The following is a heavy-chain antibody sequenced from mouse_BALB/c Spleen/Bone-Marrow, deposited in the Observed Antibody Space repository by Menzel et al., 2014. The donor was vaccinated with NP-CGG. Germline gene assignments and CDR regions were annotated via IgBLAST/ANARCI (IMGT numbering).Heavy chain of an antibody. J-gene: IGHJ4*01. D-gene: IGHD2-1*01. V-gene: IGHV14-3*02. CDR2: IDPANGNT. CDR1: GFNIKDTY. CDR3: ARLYGNYLFYAMDY. Sequence: EVQLVESGAELVKPGAPVKLSCTASGFNIKDTYMHWVKQRPEQGLEWIGRIDPANGNTKYDPKFQGKATITADTSSNTAYLQLSSLTSEDTAVYYCARLYGNYLFYAMDYWGQGTSVTVSS.